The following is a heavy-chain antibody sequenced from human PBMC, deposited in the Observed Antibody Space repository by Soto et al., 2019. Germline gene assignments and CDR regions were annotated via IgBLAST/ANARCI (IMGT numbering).Heavy chain of an antibody. V-gene: IGHV6-1*01. CDR2: TYYRSKWYN. D-gene: IGHD2-2*01. CDR1: GDSVSSNSAA. CDR3: ARVGGVCSSTSCYFGY. J-gene: IGHJ4*02. Sequence: SQTLSLTCAISGDSVSSNSAAWNWIRQSPSRGLEWLGRTYYRSKWYNDYAVSVKSRITINPDTSKNQFSLQLNSVTPEDTAVYYCARVGGVCSSTSCYFGYWGQGTQVTVSS.